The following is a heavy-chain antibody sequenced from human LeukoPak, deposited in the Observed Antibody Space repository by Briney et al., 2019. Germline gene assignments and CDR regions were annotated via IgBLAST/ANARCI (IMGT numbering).Heavy chain of an antibody. Sequence: PGGSLRLSCAASGFTFSNYAMSWVRQAPGKGLEWVSAISGGGGPTYYADSVKGRFTISRDNAEKSLYLQMNSLRAEDTAVYYCARDRGGSYSAIDYWGQGTLVTVSS. V-gene: IGHV3-23*01. CDR2: ISGGGGPT. J-gene: IGHJ4*02. CDR1: GFTFSNYA. CDR3: ARDRGGSYSAIDY. D-gene: IGHD2-15*01.